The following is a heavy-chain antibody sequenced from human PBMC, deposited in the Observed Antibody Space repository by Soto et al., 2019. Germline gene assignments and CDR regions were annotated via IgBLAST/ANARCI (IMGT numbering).Heavy chain of an antibody. V-gene: IGHV4-34*01. D-gene: IGHD6-25*01. J-gene: IGHJ5*02. Sequence: PSETLSLTCAVYGGSFSGYYWSWIRQPPGKGLEWIGEINHGGSTNYNPSLKSRVTISVDTSKNQFSLKLNSVTAADTAVYYCARMWSGYNSPWSQGTLVTVSS. CDR1: GGSFSGYY. CDR3: ARMWSGYNSP. CDR2: INHGGST.